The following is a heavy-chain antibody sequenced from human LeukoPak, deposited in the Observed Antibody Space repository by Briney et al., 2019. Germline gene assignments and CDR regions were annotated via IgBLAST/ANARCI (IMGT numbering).Heavy chain of an antibody. V-gene: IGHV3-23*01. D-gene: IGHD5-12*01. Sequence: GGSLRLSCAASGFTFSSYAMSWVRQAPGKGLEWVSAISGSGGSTYYADSVKGRFTISRDNSKNTLYLRMNSLRAEDTAVYYCAKDMVDIVATTAFDYWGQGTLVTVSS. CDR3: AKDMVDIVATTAFDY. CDR1: GFTFSSYA. J-gene: IGHJ4*02. CDR2: ISGSGGST.